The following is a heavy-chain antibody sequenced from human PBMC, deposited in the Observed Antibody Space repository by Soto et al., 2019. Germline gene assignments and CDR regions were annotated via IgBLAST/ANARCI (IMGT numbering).Heavy chain of an antibody. CDR3: TRGTSCKTDSCHRIWHFNL. CDR2: IGTVGDS. Sequence: EAQLVESGGGLEQPGGSLRLSCKASGFALSEHDMHWVRQRPGSGPEWISGIGTVGDSYYLDSVKGRFTVFRENATNSLHLQMSDLRAADTAVYYCTRGTSCKTDSCHRIWHFNLWGRGALVAVSS. CDR1: GFALSEHD. D-gene: IGHD2-2*01. V-gene: IGHV3-13*04. J-gene: IGHJ2*01.